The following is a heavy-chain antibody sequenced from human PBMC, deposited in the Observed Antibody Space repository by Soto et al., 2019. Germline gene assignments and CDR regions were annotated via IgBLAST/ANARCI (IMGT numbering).Heavy chain of an antibody. J-gene: IGHJ5*02. CDR3: ASILELGYHHYTPDP. Sequence: QVQLVQSGAEVKKPGSSVKVSCKASGGTFSSYAISWVRQAPGQGLEWMGGIIPIFGTANYAPKFQGRVTITADESTSTAYMELSSLRTEDTAVYYCASILELGYHHYTPDPWGQGTLVTVSS. V-gene: IGHV1-69*01. CDR2: IIPIFGTA. D-gene: IGHD1-7*01. CDR1: GGTFSSYA.